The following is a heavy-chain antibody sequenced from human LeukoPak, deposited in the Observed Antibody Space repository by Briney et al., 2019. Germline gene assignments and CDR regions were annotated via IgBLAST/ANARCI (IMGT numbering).Heavy chain of an antibody. D-gene: IGHD3-9*01. J-gene: IGHJ4*02. CDR2: IWYDGSNK. CDR1: GFTFSSYG. V-gene: IGHV3-33*01. Sequence: PGGSLRLSCAASGFTFSSYGMHWVRQAPGKGLEWVAVIWYDGSNKYYADSVKGRFTISRDNSKNTLYLQMNSLRAEDTAVYYCARGNDILTGYYPLVYWGQGTLVTVSS. CDR3: ARGNDILTGYYPLVY.